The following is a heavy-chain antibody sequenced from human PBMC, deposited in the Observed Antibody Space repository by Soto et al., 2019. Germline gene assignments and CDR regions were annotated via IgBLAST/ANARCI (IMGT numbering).Heavy chain of an antibody. Sequence: EVHLLESGGGLVQPGGSLRLSCTASGFPFGNYAMYWVRQAPGKGLEWVSGISGGGDGTNYADSVKGRFTVSRDNSRNTMYLQMNSLRAEDTAVYYCARVMGVASGGPLAYWGQGALVSVSS. CDR2: ISGGGDGT. D-gene: IGHD2-15*01. CDR1: GFPFGNYA. CDR3: ARVMGVASGGPLAY. V-gene: IGHV3-23*01. J-gene: IGHJ4*02.